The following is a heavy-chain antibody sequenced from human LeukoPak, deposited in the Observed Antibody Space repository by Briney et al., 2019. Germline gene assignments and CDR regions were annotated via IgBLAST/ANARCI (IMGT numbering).Heavy chain of an antibody. J-gene: IGHJ4*02. V-gene: IGHV3-30*18. CDR2: ISYDGSNK. Sequence: PGRSLRLSCAASGFTFSSYGMPGVRQAPGKGLEWVAVISYDGSNKYYADSVKGRFTISRDNSKNTLYLQMNSLRAEDTAVYYCTQDTDYFDYWGQGTLVTVSS. CDR1: GFTFSSYG. CDR3: TQDTDYFDY.